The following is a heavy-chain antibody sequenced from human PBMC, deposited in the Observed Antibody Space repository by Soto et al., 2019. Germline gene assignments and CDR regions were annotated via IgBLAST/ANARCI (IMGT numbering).Heavy chain of an antibody. CDR2: ISGTAHAS. CDR3: VKDAPQPFSD. CDR1: GFDFSNYG. D-gene: IGHD3-3*02. Sequence: PGGSLRLSCAASGFDFSNYGMSWVRQAPGKGLEWVSAISGTAHASYYAASVKGRFTISRDNSKNTLYLHMNSLGVEDTAVYFCVKDAPQPFSDWGQGTLVTVSS. V-gene: IGHV3-23*01. J-gene: IGHJ4*02.